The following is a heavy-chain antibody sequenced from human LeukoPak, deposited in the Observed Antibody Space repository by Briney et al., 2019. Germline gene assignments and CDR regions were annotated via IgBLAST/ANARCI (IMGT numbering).Heavy chain of an antibody. CDR1: GFTFSDYY. J-gene: IGHJ4*02. CDR3: ARGHFRWRNDGEEFDY. CDR2: ISSSGSTI. V-gene: IGHV3-11*04. D-gene: IGHD3-10*01. Sequence: GGSLRLSCAASGFTFSDYYMSWIRQAPGKGLEWVSYISSSGSTIYYANSVKGRFTISRDNAKNSLYLQMNSLRAEDTAVYYCARGHFRWRNDGEEFDYWGQGTLVTVSS.